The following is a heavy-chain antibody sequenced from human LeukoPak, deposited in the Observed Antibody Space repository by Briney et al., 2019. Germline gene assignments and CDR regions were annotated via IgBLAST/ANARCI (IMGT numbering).Heavy chain of an antibody. Sequence: GESLKISCKGSGYSFTNYWIGWVRQMPGKGLEWMGIIYPGDSETRYSPAFQGQVSISADKSTSTAYLQWSSLKASDTAIYYCARQDYYYYMDVWGKGTTVTVSS. J-gene: IGHJ6*03. CDR1: GYSFTNYW. V-gene: IGHV5-51*01. CDR3: ARQDYYYYMDV. CDR2: IYPGDSET.